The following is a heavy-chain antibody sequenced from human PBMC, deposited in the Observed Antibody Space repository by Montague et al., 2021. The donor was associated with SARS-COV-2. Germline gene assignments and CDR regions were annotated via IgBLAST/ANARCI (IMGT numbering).Heavy chain of an antibody. V-gene: IGHV4-39*07. CDR2: MYYSGST. CDR3: ARDDIVLQGVKKGMDV. J-gene: IGHJ6*02. CDR1: GGSISSSNYY. D-gene: IGHD3-10*01. Sequence: SETLSLTCTVSGGSISSSNYYWGWIRQPPGKGLEWIGNMYYSGSTYSNPSLKVRGTISIDTSKNQLSLKLSSVTAADRAVYDCARDDIVLQGVKKGMDVWGQGTTVTVSS.